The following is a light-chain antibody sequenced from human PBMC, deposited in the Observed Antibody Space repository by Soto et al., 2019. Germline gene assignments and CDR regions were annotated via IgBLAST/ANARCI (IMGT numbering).Light chain of an antibody. CDR2: YDD. CDR1: TSNIGKNA. V-gene: IGLV1-36*01. Sequence: QSVLTQPPSVSEAPRQRVTISCSGSTSNIGKNAVNWYQQLPGKAPKLLIYYDDLLPSGVSDRFSGSKSGASASLAISGLQSEDEADYYCAAWDDSLNGVVIGGGTKVTVL. J-gene: IGLJ2*01. CDR3: AAWDDSLNGVV.